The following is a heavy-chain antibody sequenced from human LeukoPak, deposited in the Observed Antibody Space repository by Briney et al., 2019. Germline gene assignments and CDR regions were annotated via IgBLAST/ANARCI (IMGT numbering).Heavy chain of an antibody. CDR1: GGTFSSYA. CDR3: ARHSVGYCSSTSCEDDAFDI. Sequence: SVKVSCKASGGTFSSYAISWVRQAPGQGLGWMGGIIPIFGTANYAQKFQGRVTITADESTSTAYMELSSLRSEDTAVYYCARHSVGYCSSTSCEDDAFDIWGQGTMVTVSS. V-gene: IGHV1-69*13. D-gene: IGHD2-2*01. J-gene: IGHJ3*02. CDR2: IIPIFGTA.